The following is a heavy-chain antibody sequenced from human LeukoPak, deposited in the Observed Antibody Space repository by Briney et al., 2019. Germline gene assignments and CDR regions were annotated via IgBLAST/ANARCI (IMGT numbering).Heavy chain of an antibody. D-gene: IGHD2-2*03. CDR2: ISGSGGST. Sequence: GGSLGLSCAASGFTFSSYAMSWVRQAPGKGLEWVSAISGSGGSTYYADSVKGRFTISRDNSENTLYLQMDSLRAEDTAVYYCAKALLHPGWIVDYWGQGTLVTVSS. CDR1: GFTFSSYA. CDR3: AKALLHPGWIVDY. J-gene: IGHJ4*02. V-gene: IGHV3-23*01.